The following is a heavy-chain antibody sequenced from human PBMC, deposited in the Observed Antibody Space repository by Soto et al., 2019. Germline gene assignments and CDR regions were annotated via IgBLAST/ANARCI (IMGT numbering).Heavy chain of an antibody. J-gene: IGHJ4*02. Sequence: EVQLLESGGGLVQPGGSLRLSCAASGFTFSSYAMRWVRQAPGKGLEWVSAISGSGGSTYDADSVKGRFTISRDNSKNPLYLQMNSLRAEVTAVYYCARRSSGWYSDYWGQGTLVTVSS. CDR2: ISGSGGST. D-gene: IGHD6-19*01. V-gene: IGHV3-23*01. CDR1: GFTFSSYA. CDR3: ARRSSGWYSDY.